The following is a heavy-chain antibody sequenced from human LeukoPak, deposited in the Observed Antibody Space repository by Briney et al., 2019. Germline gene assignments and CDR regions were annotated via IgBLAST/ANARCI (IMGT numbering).Heavy chain of an antibody. J-gene: IGHJ4*02. CDR3: AGARYYYDSSGYPFDY. CDR1: GGSISSGSYY. D-gene: IGHD3-22*01. Sequence: SQTLSLTCTVSGGSISSGSYYWSWIRQPAGKGLEWIGSIYTSGSTNYNPSLKSRVTISVDTSKNQFSLKLSSVTAADTAVYYCAGARYYYDSSGYPFDYWGQGTLVTVSS. CDR2: IYTSGST. V-gene: IGHV4-61*02.